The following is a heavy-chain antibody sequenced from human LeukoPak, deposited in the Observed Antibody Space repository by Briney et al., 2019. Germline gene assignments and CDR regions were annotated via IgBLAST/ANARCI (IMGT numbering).Heavy chain of an antibody. CDR3: AKVEVSVVRGVIDFDY. Sequence: GGSLRLSCAASVFTFSTYGFHWVRQAPGKGLEWVAFIPSDGSDNYYANSVKGRFTISRDNSKNTLYLQMNSLRSEDTAVYYCAKVEVSVVRGVIDFDYWGQGTLVTVSS. CDR1: VFTFSTYG. D-gene: IGHD3-10*01. CDR2: IPSDGSDN. V-gene: IGHV3-30*02. J-gene: IGHJ4*02.